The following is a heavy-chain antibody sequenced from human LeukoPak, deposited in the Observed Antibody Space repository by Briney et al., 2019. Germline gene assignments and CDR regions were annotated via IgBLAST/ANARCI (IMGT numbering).Heavy chain of an antibody. CDR3: VRGYCSGATCYHFDY. Sequence: KPSETLSLTCTVSGASITSYYWNWIRQPPGKGLGGIGYFYYSGSDNYNPSLKSRITISVDTSKNQFSLKLSSVTAADTAVYYCVRGYCSGATCYHFDYWGQGTLVTVSS. J-gene: IGHJ4*02. CDR2: FYYSGSD. D-gene: IGHD2-15*01. CDR1: GASITSYY. V-gene: IGHV4-59*01.